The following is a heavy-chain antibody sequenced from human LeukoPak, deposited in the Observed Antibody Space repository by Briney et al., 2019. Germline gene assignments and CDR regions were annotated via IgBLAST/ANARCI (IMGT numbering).Heavy chain of an antibody. CDR1: GGTFSSYA. J-gene: IGHJ3*02. CDR3: ASLSSTAIVVVNDAFDI. V-gene: IGHV1-69*04. CDR2: IIPILGIA. D-gene: IGHD3-22*01. Sequence: GASVKVSCKASGGTFSSYAISWVRRAPGQGLEWMGRIIPILGIANYAQKFQGRVTITADKSTSTAYMELSSLRSEDTAVYYCASLSSTAIVVVNDAFDIWGQGTMVTVSS.